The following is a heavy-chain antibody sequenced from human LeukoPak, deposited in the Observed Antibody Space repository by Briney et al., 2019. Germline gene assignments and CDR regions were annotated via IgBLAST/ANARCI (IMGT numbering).Heavy chain of an antibody. Sequence: SETLSLTCTVSGGSISSYYWSWIRQPPGKGLEWIGYIYYSGSTNYNPSLKSRVTISVDTSKNQFSLKLSSVAAADTAVYYCARNPGDWFDPWGQGTLVTVSS. V-gene: IGHV4-59*01. D-gene: IGHD1-14*01. J-gene: IGHJ5*02. CDR1: GGSISSYY. CDR3: ARNPGDWFDP. CDR2: IYYSGST.